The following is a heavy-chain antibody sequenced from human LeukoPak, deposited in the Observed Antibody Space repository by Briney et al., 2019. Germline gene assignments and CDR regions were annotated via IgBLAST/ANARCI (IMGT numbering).Heavy chain of an antibody. J-gene: IGHJ5*02. CDR2: INHSGST. CDR1: GGSFSGYY. D-gene: IGHD2-15*01. CDR3: TRRGAWWQLLGDYNWFDP. V-gene: IGHV4-34*01. Sequence: PSETLSLTCAVYGGSFSGYYWSWLRQPPGKGLEWIGEINHSGSTNYNPSLKSRVTISVDTSKNQFSLKLSSVTAADTAVYYCTRRGAWWQLLGDYNWFDPWGQGTLVTVSS.